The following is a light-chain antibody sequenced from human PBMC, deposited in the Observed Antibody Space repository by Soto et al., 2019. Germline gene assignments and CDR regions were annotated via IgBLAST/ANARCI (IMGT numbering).Light chain of an antibody. Sequence: QSVLTQPASVSGSPGQSITISCTGTSSDVGGYNYVSWYQQHPGKSHKLMIYEVSNRPSGVSNRFSGSKSGNTASLTISGRQAEDEADYYCSSYTSSSTPWVFGGGTKLTVL. CDR3: SSYTSSSTPWV. J-gene: IGLJ3*02. CDR1: SSDVGGYNY. CDR2: EVS. V-gene: IGLV2-14*01.